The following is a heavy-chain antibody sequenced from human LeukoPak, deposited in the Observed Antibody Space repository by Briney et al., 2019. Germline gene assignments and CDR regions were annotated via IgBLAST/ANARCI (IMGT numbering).Heavy chain of an antibody. Sequence: SETLSLTCIVSGGSISGYHWSWIRQPPGKGLEWIGYVDDSGNTNYSPSLRSRITVSLDKSKNQCSLKMNWVTAADTAVYYCARRQIYFDHWGQGTLVTVSS. CDR1: GGSISGYH. J-gene: IGHJ4*02. CDR2: VDDSGNT. CDR3: ARRQIYFDH. V-gene: IGHV4-59*08.